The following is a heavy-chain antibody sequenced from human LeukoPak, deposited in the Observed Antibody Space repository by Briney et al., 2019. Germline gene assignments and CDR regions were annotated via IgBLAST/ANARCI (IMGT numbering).Heavy chain of an antibody. CDR3: ARVITSSWYVDY. CDR2: IYSGRSA. Sequence: PGGSLRLSCAASGFTVIDNYMSWVRQAPGKGLEWVSVIYSGRSAYYADSVKGRFTISRDNSKNTLYLQMNSLRAEDTAVYYCARVITSSWYVDYWGQGTLVTVSS. CDR1: GFTVIDNY. V-gene: IGHV3-53*05. D-gene: IGHD6-13*01. J-gene: IGHJ4*02.